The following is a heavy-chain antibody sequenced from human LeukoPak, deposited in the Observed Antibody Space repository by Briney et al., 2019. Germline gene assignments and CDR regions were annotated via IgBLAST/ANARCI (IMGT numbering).Heavy chain of an antibody. CDR3: ARVIRGVTSN. J-gene: IGHJ4*02. CDR1: GYTFTGYY. D-gene: IGHD3-10*01. V-gene: IGHV1-8*03. CDR2: MNPNSGNT. Sequence: ASVKVSCKASGYTFTGYYMHWVRQAPGQGLECMGWMNPNSGNTGYAQKFQGRVTITRNTSMSTAYMELSSLRSEDTAVYYCARVIRGVTSNWGQGTLVTVSS.